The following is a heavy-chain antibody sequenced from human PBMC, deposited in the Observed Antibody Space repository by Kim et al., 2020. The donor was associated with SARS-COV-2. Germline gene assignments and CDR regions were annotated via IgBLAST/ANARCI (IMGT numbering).Heavy chain of an antibody. J-gene: IGHJ2*01. V-gene: IGHV1-3*01. D-gene: IGHD6-19*01. CDR2: INAGNGNT. CDR1: GYTFTSYA. Sequence: ASVKVSCKASGYTFTSYAMHWVRQAPGQRLEWMGWINAGNGNTKYSQKFQGRVTITRDTSASTAYMELSSLRSEDTAVYYCARVGPLLIGGGSGWYLSTHWYFDLWGRGTLVTVSS. CDR3: ARVGPLLIGGGSGWYLSTHWYFDL.